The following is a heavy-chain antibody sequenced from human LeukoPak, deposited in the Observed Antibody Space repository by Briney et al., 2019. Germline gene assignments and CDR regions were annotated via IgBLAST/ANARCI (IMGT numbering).Heavy chain of an antibody. J-gene: IGHJ5*02. CDR2: IDPSDSYT. V-gene: IGHV5-10-1*01. Sequence: GESLKISCKGSGYSFTSYCISWVRQMPGKGLEWMGRIDPSDSYTNYSPSFQGHVTISADKSISTAYLQWSSLKASDTAMYYCARHVVAVAGTSWFDPWGQGTLVTVSS. CDR1: GYSFTSYC. D-gene: IGHD6-19*01. CDR3: ARHVVAVAGTSWFDP.